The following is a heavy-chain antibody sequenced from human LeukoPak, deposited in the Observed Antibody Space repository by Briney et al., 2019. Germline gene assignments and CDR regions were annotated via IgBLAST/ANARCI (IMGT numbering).Heavy chain of an antibody. CDR2: ITSSGTGT. CDR1: GFSFSTYW. Sequence: GGSLRLSCTTSGFSFSTYWMHWVRQAPGKGLVWVSRITSSGTGTTYADSVKGRFTISRDNSKDTLYLQMNSLRDEDTAVYYCARLSNYGYHFDSWGQGTLVTVSS. V-gene: IGHV3-74*03. CDR3: ARLSNYGYHFDS. J-gene: IGHJ4*02. D-gene: IGHD2-2*03.